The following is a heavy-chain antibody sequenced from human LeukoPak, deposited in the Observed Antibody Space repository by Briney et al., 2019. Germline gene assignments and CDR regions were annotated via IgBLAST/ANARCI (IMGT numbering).Heavy chain of an antibody. J-gene: IGHJ4*02. CDR3: ARGPGIAVAGVFDY. CDR2: ISRYTGHT. Sequence: ASVKVSCKASGYTFTSYGINWVRQAPGQGLEWLGWISRYTGHTNYVQKIQGRVTMTTDTSTNTAYVELRSLRSDDTAVYYCARGPGIAVAGVFDYWGQGSLVTVSS. D-gene: IGHD6-19*01. V-gene: IGHV1-18*04. CDR1: GYTFTSYG.